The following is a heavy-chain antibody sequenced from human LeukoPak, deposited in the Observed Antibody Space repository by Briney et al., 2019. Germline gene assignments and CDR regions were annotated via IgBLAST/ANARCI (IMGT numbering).Heavy chain of an antibody. CDR2: ISGSGCST. D-gene: IGHD6-19*01. J-gene: IGHJ5*02. V-gene: IGHV3-23*01. CDR3: AKEGPGIAVTPTNWFDP. Sequence: GGSLRRSCAASGFTVSSYAMGWAPQAPRKGLEGGSAISGSGCSTYYADAVKGRFTISRDNSKNTLYLQMNSLRAEDTAVYYCAKEGPGIAVTPTNWFDPWGQGTLVTVSS. CDR1: GFTVSSYA.